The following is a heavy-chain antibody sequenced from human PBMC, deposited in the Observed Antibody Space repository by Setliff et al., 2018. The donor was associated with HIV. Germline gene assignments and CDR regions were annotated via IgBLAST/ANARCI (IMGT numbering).Heavy chain of an antibody. J-gene: IGHJ5*02. V-gene: IGHV4-39*07. CDR2: VYNSGIT. CDR1: GGSVSSPSYY. CDR3: ATCRHRPSNWFDP. Sequence: SETLSLTCAVSGGSVSSPSYYWGWIRQPPGKGLEWIGSVYNSGITFKNPSLKSLVSISVDRSGNQFSLRLTSVTAADTAVYYCATCRHRPSNWFDPWGQGTVVTVSS.